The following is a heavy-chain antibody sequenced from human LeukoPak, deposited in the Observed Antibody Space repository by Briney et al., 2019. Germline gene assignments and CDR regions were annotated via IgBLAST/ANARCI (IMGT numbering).Heavy chain of an antibody. Sequence: ASVKVSCKASGYTFTGYYMHWVRQAPGQGLEWMRRINPNSGGTNYAQKFQGRVTMTRDTSISTAYMELSRLRSDDTAVYYCASTLWFGELRFDYWGQGTLVTVSS. CDR1: GYTFTGYY. J-gene: IGHJ4*02. CDR2: INPNSGGT. CDR3: ASTLWFGELRFDY. V-gene: IGHV1-2*06. D-gene: IGHD3-10*01.